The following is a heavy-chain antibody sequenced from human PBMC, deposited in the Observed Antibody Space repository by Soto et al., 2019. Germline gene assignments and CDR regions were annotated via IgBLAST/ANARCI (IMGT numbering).Heavy chain of an antibody. CDR1: GGSISSSSYY. CDR2: IYYSGST. J-gene: IGHJ4*02. Sequence: QLQLQESGPGLVKPSETLSLTCTVSGGSISSSSYYWGWIRQPPGKGLEWIGSIYYSGSTYYNPSLKSRVTISVDTSKYQFSLKLSSVTAADTAVYYCASLQPGYFDWLSNPDYWGQGTLVTVSS. CDR3: ASLQPGYFDWLSNPDY. V-gene: IGHV4-39*01. D-gene: IGHD3-9*01.